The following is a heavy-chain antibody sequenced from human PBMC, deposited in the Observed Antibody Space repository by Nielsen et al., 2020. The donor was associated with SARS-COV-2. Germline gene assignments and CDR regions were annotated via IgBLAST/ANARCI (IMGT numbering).Heavy chain of an antibody. D-gene: IGHD3-9*01. CDR3: AKDASRYAILTGYLDS. CDR1: GFPFDDYT. CDR2: VSWDGGST. V-gene: IGHV3-43*01. J-gene: IGHJ4*02. Sequence: GGSLRLSCAASGFPFDDYTVHWVRQRPGKGLEWVSLVSWDGGSTHYADSVEGRFTISRDNSKNSLYLQLDSLTIDDTALYYCAKDASRYAILTGYLDSWGQGTLVTVSS.